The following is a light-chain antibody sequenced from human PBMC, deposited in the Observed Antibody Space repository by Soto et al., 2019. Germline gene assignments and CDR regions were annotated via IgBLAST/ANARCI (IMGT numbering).Light chain of an antibody. CDR1: PSVLSSSNNKNY. V-gene: IGKV4-1*01. Sequence: DFVMTQTPDSLAVSLGARATINCKSSPSVLSSSNNKNYLAWYQQKPGQPPKLLIYWASTRDSGVPDRFSGSGSGTDFTLTISTLQAEDVAVYYCQQYYSTPYTFGQGTKLEIK. J-gene: IGKJ2*01. CDR2: WAS. CDR3: QQYYSTPYT.